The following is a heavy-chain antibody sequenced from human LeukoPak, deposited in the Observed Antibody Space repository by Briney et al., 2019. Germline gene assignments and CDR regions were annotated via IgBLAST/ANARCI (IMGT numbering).Heavy chain of an antibody. CDR1: GFTFSSYG. CDR2: ISYDGSNK. J-gene: IGHJ4*02. V-gene: IGHV3-30*18. D-gene: IGHD6-19*01. CDR3: AKTSHESSGLNFDY. Sequence: GGSLRLSCAASGFTFSSYGMHWLRQAPGKGLEWVAVISYDGSNKYYADSVKGRFTISRDNSKNTLYLQMNSLRAEDTAVYYCAKTSHESSGLNFDYWGQGTLVTVSS.